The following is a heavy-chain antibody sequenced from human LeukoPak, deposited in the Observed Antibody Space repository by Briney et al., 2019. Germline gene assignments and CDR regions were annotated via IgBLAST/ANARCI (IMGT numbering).Heavy chain of an antibody. V-gene: IGHV1-2*02. Sequence: ASVKVSCKASGYTFTGYYMHWVRQAPGQGLEWMGWINPNSGGTNYAQKFQGRVTMTRDTSISTAYMELSRLRSDDTAVYYCARGAVNYYDILTGPDYWGQGTLVTVSS. D-gene: IGHD3-9*01. CDR3: ARGAVNYYDILTGPDY. CDR1: GYTFTGYY. CDR2: INPNSGGT. J-gene: IGHJ4*02.